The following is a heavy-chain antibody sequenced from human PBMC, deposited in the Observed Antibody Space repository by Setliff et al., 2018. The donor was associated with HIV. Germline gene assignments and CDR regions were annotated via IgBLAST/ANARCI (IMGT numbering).Heavy chain of an antibody. CDR3: ARGAHSSWYYYYYMDV. D-gene: IGHD6-13*01. CDR1: GFTFSSYS. CDR2: ISSSSSYI. V-gene: IGHV3-21*04. J-gene: IGHJ6*03. Sequence: GGSLRLSCAASGFTFSSYSMNWVRQAPGKGLEWVSSISSSSSYIYYADSVKGRFTISRDNAKNSLYLQMNSLRAEDTAVYYCARGAHSSWYYYYYMDVWGKGTTVTVSS.